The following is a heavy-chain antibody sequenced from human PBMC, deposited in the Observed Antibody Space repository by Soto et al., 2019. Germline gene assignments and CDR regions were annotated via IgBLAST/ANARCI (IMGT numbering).Heavy chain of an antibody. V-gene: IGHV4-34*01. CDR3: AKMATIAGAVFDY. Sequence: QVQLQQWGAGLLKPSETLSLTCAVYGGSFSGYYWSWIRQPPGKGLEWIGEINHSGSTNYNPSLKSRVTISVDTSKNQFSLKLSSVTAADTAVYYCAKMATIAGAVFDYWGQGTLVTVSS. CDR1: GGSFSGYY. CDR2: INHSGST. D-gene: IGHD5-12*01. J-gene: IGHJ4*02.